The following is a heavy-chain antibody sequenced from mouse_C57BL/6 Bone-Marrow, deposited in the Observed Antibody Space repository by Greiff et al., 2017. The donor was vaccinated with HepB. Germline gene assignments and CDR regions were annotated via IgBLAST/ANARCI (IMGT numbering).Heavy chain of an antibody. J-gene: IGHJ3*01. V-gene: IGHV1-75*01. Sequence: VKLQQSGPELVKPGASVKISCKASGYTFTDYYINWVKQRPGQRLEWIGWIFPGSGSTYYNEKFKGKATLTVAKSSSTAYMLLSSLTSEDSAVYFCARSYHIYYYGSSFAYWGQGTLVTVSA. CDR2: IFPGSGST. CDR1: GYTFTDYY. CDR3: ARSYHIYYYGSSFAY. D-gene: IGHD1-1*01.